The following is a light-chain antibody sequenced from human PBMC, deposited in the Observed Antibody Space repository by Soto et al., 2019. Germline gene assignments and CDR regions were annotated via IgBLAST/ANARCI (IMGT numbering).Light chain of an antibody. Sequence: DIQMTQSPSSLSASVGDRVTITCRASQTISTYLNWYQQNPGKAPKLLIYAASNLQSGVPSRFSCSGSGTDFTLTINSLQPEDFATYYCQHSFNIPYTFLQGTKLEIK. V-gene: IGKV1-39*01. CDR1: QTISTY. J-gene: IGKJ2*01. CDR3: QHSFNIPYT. CDR2: AAS.